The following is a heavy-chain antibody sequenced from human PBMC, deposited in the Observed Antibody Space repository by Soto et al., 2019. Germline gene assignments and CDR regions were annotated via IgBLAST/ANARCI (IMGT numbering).Heavy chain of an antibody. Sequence: EVQLLESGGGLVQPGGSLRLSCAASGFTFSSYSMNWVRQAPGKGLEWVSYISSSSSTIYYADSVKGRFTISRDNAKNSLYLQMNSLRDEDTAVYYCARGSHLEYDSSGYPKHIPFDYWGQGTLVTVSS. CDR3: ARGSHLEYDSSGYPKHIPFDY. CDR2: ISSSSSTI. CDR1: GFTFSSYS. D-gene: IGHD3-22*01. J-gene: IGHJ4*02. V-gene: IGHV3-48*02.